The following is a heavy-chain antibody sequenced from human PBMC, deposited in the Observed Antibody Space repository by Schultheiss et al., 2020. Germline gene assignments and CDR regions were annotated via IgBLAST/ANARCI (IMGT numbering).Heavy chain of an antibody. CDR3: AREGLPSFYNWFDP. J-gene: IGHJ5*02. CDR2: ISSSSSYI. Sequence: GGSLRLSCAASGFTFSSYAMSWVRQAPGKGLEWVSSISSSSSYIYYADSVKGRFTISRDNSKNTLYLQMNSLRAEDTAVYYCAREGLPSFYNWFDPWGQGTLVTVSS. V-gene: IGHV3-21*01. CDR1: GFTFSSYA.